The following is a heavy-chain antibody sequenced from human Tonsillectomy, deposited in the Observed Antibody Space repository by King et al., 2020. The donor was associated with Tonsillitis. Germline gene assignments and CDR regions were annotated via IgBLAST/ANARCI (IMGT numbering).Heavy chain of an antibody. CDR2: VSYDGSNK. CDR3: AKDLSEAGKYYDYYGMDV. V-gene: IGHV3-30*18. Sequence: QVQLVESGGGVVQPGRSLRLSCAASGFTFSSYGMHWVRQAPGKGLEWVAVVSYDGSNKYHADSVKGRFTISRDNSKNTLYLQMNSLRGEDTAVYYCAKDLSEAGKYYDYYGMDVWGQGTTVTVSS. D-gene: IGHD6-19*01. J-gene: IGHJ6*02. CDR1: GFTFSSYG.